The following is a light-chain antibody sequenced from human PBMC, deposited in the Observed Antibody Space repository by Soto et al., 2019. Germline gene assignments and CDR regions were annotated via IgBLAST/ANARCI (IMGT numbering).Light chain of an antibody. V-gene: IGLV2-8*01. J-gene: IGLJ1*01. CDR1: SSDVGGYNY. Sequence: QSALTQPRSASGSPGQSVAIPCTGTSSDVGGYNYVSWYQQHPGKAPKLMIYEVNKRPSGVPDRFSGSKSGNTASLTVSGLQAEDEADYYCSSYAGSSNVFGTGTKVTVL. CDR2: EVN. CDR3: SSYAGSSNV.